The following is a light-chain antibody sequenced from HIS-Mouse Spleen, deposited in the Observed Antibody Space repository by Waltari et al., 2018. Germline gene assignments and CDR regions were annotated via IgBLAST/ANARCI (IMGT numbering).Light chain of an antibody. CDR1: SRYVGGYNY. V-gene: IGLV2-14*01. J-gene: IGLJ2*01. Sequence: QSALTQPASVSGSPGQSITISCPGTSRYVGGYNYVPWYQQHPGKAPKLMIYEVSNRPSGVSNRFSGSKSGNTASLTISGLQAEDEADYYCSSYTSSSTVVFGGGTKLTVL. CDR3: SSYTSSSTVV. CDR2: EVS.